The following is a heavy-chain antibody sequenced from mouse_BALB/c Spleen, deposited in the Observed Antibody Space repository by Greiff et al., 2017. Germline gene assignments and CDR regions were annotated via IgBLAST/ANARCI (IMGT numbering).Heavy chain of an antibody. CDR3: ARVNDVGAMDY. CDR1: GYSITSGYY. V-gene: IGHV3-6*02. J-gene: IGHJ4*01. CDR2: ISYDGSN. Sequence: EVHLVESGPGLVKPSQSLSLTCSVTGYSITSGYYWNWIRQFPGNKLEWMGYISYDGSNNYNPSLKNRISITRDTSKNQFFLKLNSVTTEDTATYYCARVNDVGAMDYGGQGTSVTVSS. D-gene: IGHD2-12*01.